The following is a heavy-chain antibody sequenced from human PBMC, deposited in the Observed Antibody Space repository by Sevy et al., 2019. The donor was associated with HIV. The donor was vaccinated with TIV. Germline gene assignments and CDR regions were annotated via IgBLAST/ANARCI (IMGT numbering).Heavy chain of an antibody. CDR1: GYTFTSYG. CDR3: AGAGYYDSSGYYPLYYGMDV. V-gene: IGHV1-18*04. D-gene: IGHD3-22*01. CDR2: ISAYNGNT. J-gene: IGHJ6*02. Sequence: ASVKVSCKASGYTFTSYGISWVRQAPGQGLEWMGWISAYNGNTNYAQKLQGRVTMTTDTSTSTAYMELRSLRSDDTAVYYCAGAGYYDSSGYYPLYYGMDVWGQGTTVTVSS.